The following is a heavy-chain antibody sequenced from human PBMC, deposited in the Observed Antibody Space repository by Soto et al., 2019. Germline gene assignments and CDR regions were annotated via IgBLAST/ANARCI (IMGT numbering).Heavy chain of an antibody. Sequence: QLQLQESGPGLVKPSETLSLTCTVSGGSISSSSYYWGWIRQPPGKGLEWIGSIYYSGSTYYNPSLKSRVTISVDTSKTQFPLKLSSVTAADTAVYYCARHKLGLPGVMGGLVANWFDPWGQGTLVTVSS. CDR1: GGSISSSSYY. V-gene: IGHV4-39*01. D-gene: IGHD3-10*01. CDR3: ARHKLGLPGVMGGLVANWFDP. J-gene: IGHJ5*02. CDR2: IYYSGST.